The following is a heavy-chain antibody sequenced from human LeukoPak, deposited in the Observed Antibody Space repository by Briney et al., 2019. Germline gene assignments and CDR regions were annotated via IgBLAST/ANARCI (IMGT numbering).Heavy chain of an antibody. V-gene: IGHV3-48*04. J-gene: IGHJ4*02. CDR3: ASRRYNWNDELY. Sequence: GGSLRLSCTASGFTFSTYWMSWVRQAPGKGLEWVSYISSSGSTIYYADSVKGRFTISRDNAKNSLYLQMNSLRAEDTAVYYCASRRYNWNDELYWGQGTLVTVSS. D-gene: IGHD1-20*01. CDR2: ISSSGSTI. CDR1: GFTFSTYW.